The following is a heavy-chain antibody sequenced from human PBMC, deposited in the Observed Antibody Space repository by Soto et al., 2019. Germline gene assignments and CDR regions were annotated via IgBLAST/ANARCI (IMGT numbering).Heavy chain of an antibody. Sequence: ASVKVSCKASGGTFSSYAISWVRQAPGQGLEWMGGIIPIFGTANYAQKFQGRVTITADESTSTAYMELSSLRSEDTAVYYCAESRKMATHLGAFDIWGQGTMVTVSS. CDR1: GGTFSSYA. CDR2: IIPIFGTA. V-gene: IGHV1-69*13. D-gene: IGHD2-15*01. CDR3: AESRKMATHLGAFDI. J-gene: IGHJ3*02.